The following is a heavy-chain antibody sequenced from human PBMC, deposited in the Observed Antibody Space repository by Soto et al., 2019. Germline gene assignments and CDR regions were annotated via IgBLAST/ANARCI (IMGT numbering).Heavy chain of an antibody. D-gene: IGHD3-10*01. Sequence: QVQLVQSGAEVRQPGASVKVSCKASGYSFTTYGMSWVRQAPGQGLEYMGWINGYGHGAKYVQRFQGRFSMTTDTSTTPVYMDLRSLTSDDPAFYYCVRDLNGDFYYWGQGTVVIV. CDR2: INGYGHGA. CDR1: GYSFTTYG. V-gene: IGHV1-18*01. J-gene: IGHJ4*02. CDR3: VRDLNGDFYY.